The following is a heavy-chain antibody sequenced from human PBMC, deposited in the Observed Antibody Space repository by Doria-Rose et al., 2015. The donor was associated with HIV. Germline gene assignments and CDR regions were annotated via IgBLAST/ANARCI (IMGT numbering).Heavy chain of an antibody. CDR1: GGSFSGYY. D-gene: IGHD1-1*01. V-gene: IGHV4-34*01. CDR2: IHHSGCT. CDR3: ARGLLRGGWNDVDYYYGMDV. J-gene: IGHJ6*02. Sequence: QVQLQQWGAGLVKPSETLSLTCAVFGGSFSGYYWSWIRQPPGKGLEWNGAIHHSGCTNYRTSLKSRVTISLDTSKNLFSLKLSSVTAADTAVYYCARGLLRGGWNDVDYYYGMDVWGQGTTVTVSS.